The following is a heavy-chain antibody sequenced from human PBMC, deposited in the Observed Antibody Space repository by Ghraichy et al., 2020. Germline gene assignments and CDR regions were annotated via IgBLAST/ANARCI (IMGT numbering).Heavy chain of an antibody. D-gene: IGHD6-13*01. V-gene: IGHV1-18*04. CDR3: ARGLIAAAGSSVSPHNFDY. J-gene: IGHJ4*02. CDR1: GYTLTSYG. CDR2: ISVYNGNT. Sequence: ASVKVSCKASGYTLTSYGFSWVRQAPGQGLEWMGWISVYNGNTNYAQKLKGRVTMTTDISTSTAYMELRSLRSDDTAVYYCARGLIAAAGSSVSPHNFDYWGQGTLVTVSS.